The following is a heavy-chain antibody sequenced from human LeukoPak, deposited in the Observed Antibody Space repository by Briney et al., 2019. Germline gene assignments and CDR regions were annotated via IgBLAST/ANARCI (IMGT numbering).Heavy chain of an antibody. D-gene: IGHD4-17*01. CDR2: ISSSSSYI. V-gene: IGHV3-21*04. CDR3: ARGFFDGYGDYGGWFDP. J-gene: IGHJ5*02. CDR1: GFTFSSYS. Sequence: KAGGSLRLSCAASGFTFSSYSMNWVRQAPGKGLEWVSSISSSSSYIYYADSVKGRFTISRDNAKNSLYLQMNSLRSEDTAVYYCARGFFDGYGDYGGWFDPWGQGTLVTVSS.